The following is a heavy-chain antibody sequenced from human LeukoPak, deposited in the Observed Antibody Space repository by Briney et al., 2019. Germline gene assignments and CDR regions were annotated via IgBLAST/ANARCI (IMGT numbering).Heavy chain of an antibody. CDR1: GFTVSSNY. CDR3: TRGTPGPSFDY. D-gene: IGHD1/OR15-1a*01. V-gene: IGHV3-66*01. J-gene: IGHJ4*02. Sequence: PGRSLRLSCAASGFTVSSNYMSWVRQAPGKGLEWVSVIYSAGTTYYADSVRGRFTISRDNSKNTLYLQMNSLRAEDTAVYYCTRGTPGPSFDYWGQGTLVTVSS. CDR2: IYSAGTT.